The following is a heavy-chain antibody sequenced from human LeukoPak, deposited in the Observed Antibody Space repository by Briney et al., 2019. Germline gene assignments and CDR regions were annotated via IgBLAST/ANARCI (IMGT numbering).Heavy chain of an antibody. CDR1: GFTFSSYG. Sequence: PGGALRISCAAPGFTFSSYGMHRVRQAPGKGLEGVGVISYDGSNKYYADSVKGRFTISRDNSKNTLYLQMNSLRAEDTAVYYCAKDFPAYCGGDCYSPKPLDYWGQGTLVTVSS. V-gene: IGHV3-30*18. CDR3: AKDFPAYCGGDCYSPKPLDY. D-gene: IGHD2-21*02. J-gene: IGHJ4*02. CDR2: ISYDGSNK.